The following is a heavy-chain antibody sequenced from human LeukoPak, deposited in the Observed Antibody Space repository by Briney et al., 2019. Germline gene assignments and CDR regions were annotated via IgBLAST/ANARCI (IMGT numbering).Heavy chain of an antibody. D-gene: IGHD2-15*01. J-gene: IGHJ4*02. V-gene: IGHV1-2*02. Sequence: ASVKVSCKASGYSFTDSYLHWVRQAPGQGLEWMAWINPYTGATSSAQKFQGRVSLTRDMSINTAYMELSSLRSDDTAVYYCARRSKMLLALDFWGQGTLVTVSS. CDR1: GYSFTDSY. CDR2: INPYTGAT. CDR3: ARRSKMLLALDF.